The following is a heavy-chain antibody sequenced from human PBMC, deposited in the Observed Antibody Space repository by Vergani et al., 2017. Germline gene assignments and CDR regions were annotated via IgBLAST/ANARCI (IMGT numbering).Heavy chain of an antibody. V-gene: IGHV4-31*03. CDR1: GGSISSGGYY. CDR2: INHSGST. Sequence: QVQLQESGPGLVKPSQTLSLTCTVSGGSISSGGYYWSWIRQPPGKGLEWIGEINHSGSTNYNPSLKSRVTISVDTSKNQFSLKLSSVTAADTAVYYCARDTAMLWQDYWGQGTLVTVSS. CDR3: ARDTAMLWQDY. J-gene: IGHJ4*02. D-gene: IGHD5-18*01.